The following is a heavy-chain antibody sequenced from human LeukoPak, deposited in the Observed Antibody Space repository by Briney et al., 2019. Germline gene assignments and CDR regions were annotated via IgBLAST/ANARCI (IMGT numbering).Heavy chain of an antibody. D-gene: IGHD3-10*01. V-gene: IGHV4-59*01. CDR3: ARPSRSISTAGAFDI. CDR1: GGSISNYF. J-gene: IGHJ3*02. CDR2: IYYTGST. Sequence: SETLSLTCTVSGGSISNYFWSWIRQPPGKGLEWIGYIYYTGSTNYNPSLKSRVTISVGTSKNQFSLKLSSVTAADTAVYYCARPSRSISTAGAFDIWGQGTMVTASS.